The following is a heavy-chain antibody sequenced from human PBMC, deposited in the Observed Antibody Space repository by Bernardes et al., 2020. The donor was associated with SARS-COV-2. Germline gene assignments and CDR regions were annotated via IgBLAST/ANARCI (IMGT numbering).Heavy chain of an antibody. V-gene: IGHV3-21*01. D-gene: IGHD4-17*01. CDR3: ARDGYSTYYGDYAQFDP. J-gene: IGHJ5*02. CDR1: GFTFSSYS. Sequence: GGSLRLSCASFGFTFSSYSMNWVHKAPGKGLEWVSSISSSSSYIYYADSVKGRFTISRDNAKNSLYLQMNSLRAEDTAVYYCARDGYSTYYGDYAQFDPWGQGTLVTVSS. CDR2: ISSSSSYI.